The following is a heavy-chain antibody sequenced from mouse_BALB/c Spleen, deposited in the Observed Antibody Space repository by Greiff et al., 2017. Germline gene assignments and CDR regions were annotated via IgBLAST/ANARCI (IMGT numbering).Heavy chain of an antibody. CDR3: ARGREIYDGYYAYYFDY. J-gene: IGHJ2*01. Sequence: VQLQQSGPSLVKPSQTLSLTCSVTGDSITSGYWNWIRKFPGNKLEYMGYISYSGSTYYNPSLKSRISITRDTSKNQYYLQLNSVTTEDTATYYCARGREIYDGYYAYYFDYWGQGTTLTVSS. CDR1: GDSITSGY. D-gene: IGHD2-3*01. V-gene: IGHV3-8*02. CDR2: ISYSGST.